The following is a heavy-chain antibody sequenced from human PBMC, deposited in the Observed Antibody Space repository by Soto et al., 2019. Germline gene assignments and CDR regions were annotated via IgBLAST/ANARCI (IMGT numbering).Heavy chain of an antibody. J-gene: IGHJ4*02. CDR1: AFTFSNYA. CDR3: AKKYYGTYPFDY. V-gene: IGHV3-23*01. D-gene: IGHD1-26*01. Sequence: PGGSLRLSCAGSAFTFSNYAMAWVRQAPGKGLEWVPSIAGSGGDIYYADSVKGRFTISRDNSKSTLFLQMDSLRAEDTAIYYCAKKYYGTYPFDYWGQGTLVTVS. CDR2: IAGSGGDI.